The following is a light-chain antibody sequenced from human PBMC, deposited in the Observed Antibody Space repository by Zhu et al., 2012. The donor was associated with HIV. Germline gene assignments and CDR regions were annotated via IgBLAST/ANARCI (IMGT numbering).Light chain of an antibody. CDR1: QSVSSSY. CDR3: QQSFT. CDR2: GVS. Sequence: EIVLTQSPGTLSLSPGQRVTLSCRASQSVSSSYLAWYQQKPGQAPRLLIYGVSSRATGIPDFTLTISRLEPEDFAVYYCQQSFTFGQGTKLEIK. J-gene: IGKJ2*01. V-gene: IGKV3-20*01.